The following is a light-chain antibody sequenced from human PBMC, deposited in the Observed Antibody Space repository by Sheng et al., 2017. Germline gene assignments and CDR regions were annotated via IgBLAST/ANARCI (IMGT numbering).Light chain of an antibody. CDR3: QQYSSYSVT. V-gene: IGKV1-5*03. Sequence: DIQMTQSPSTLSASVGDRVTITCRASQTFNTWLAWYQQKPGKAPKLLIYKASNLESGVPSRFSGSGSGTEFTLTISSLQPDDFATYYCQQYSSYSVTFGPGTKVEIK. CDR2: KAS. J-gene: IGKJ3*01. CDR1: QTFNTW.